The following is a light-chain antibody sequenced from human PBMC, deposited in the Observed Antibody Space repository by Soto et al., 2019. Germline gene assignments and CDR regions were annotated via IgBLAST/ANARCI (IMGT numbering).Light chain of an antibody. J-gene: IGKJ2*01. CDR1: QSVSWY. CDR2: DAS. CDR3: QQRHHWLRT. V-gene: IGKV3-11*01. Sequence: EIVLTQSPATLSLSPGERATLSCRASQSVSWYLAWYQQKPGQTPRLLIYDASNSAADIPARFSGSGSETDFTLTISCLEPEDFAVYYCQQRHHWLRTFGQGTKVDIK.